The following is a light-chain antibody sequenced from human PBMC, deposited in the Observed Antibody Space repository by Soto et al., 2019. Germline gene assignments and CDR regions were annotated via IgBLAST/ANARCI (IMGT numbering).Light chain of an antibody. J-gene: IGKJ1*01. CDR3: QQRYSWLRV. Sequence: FVVTQSPDTLSLSPGERATLSCRASPSVSSSVAWYQHKPGQSPRLVIYSGYKRATGIPARFSGSGSGTDFTLTISGLEVVDFAIYYCQQRYSWLRVFGQGTKVEVK. V-gene: IGKV3-11*01. CDR1: PSVSSS. CDR2: SGY.